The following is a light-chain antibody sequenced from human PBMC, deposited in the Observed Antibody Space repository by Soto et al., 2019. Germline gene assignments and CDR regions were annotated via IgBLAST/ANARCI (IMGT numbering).Light chain of an antibody. CDR3: QQRKNWPPIT. Sequence: ELVRPQSHATLSVSPGERATISCRASQSVSRNLAWYQQRPGQPPRLLIFDSSTRATGVPVRFSGSGSGTVFTLTMGRLEPEDSAVYYCQQRKNWPPITFGEGTRLEI. J-gene: IGKJ5*01. CDR2: DSS. CDR1: QSVSRN. V-gene: IGKV3-11*01.